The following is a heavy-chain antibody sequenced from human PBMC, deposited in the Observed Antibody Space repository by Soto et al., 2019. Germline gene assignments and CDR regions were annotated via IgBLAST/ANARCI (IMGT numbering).Heavy chain of an antibody. V-gene: IGHV3-30*18. CDR2: ISYDGSNK. D-gene: IGHD3-3*01. Sequence: GGSLRLSCAASGFTFSSYGMHWVRQAPGKGLEWVAVISYDGSNKYYADSVKGRFTISRDNSKNTLYLQMNSLRAEDTAVYYCAKDRGYDFWSGYYSPWAQGPYYFDYWGQGTLVTVSS. CDR3: AKDRGYDFWSGYYSPWAQGPYYFDY. CDR1: GFTFSSYG. J-gene: IGHJ4*02.